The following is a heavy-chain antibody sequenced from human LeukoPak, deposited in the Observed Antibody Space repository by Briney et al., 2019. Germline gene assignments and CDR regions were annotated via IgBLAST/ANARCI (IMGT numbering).Heavy chain of an antibody. V-gene: IGHV3-11*01. CDR1: GFTFSDYY. J-gene: IGHJ4*02. D-gene: IGHD4-17*01. CDR3: AKDPRLDYGGDY. Sequence: GGSLRLSCAASGFTFSDYYMSWIRQAPGKGLEWVSYISSSGSTIYYADSVKGRFTISRDNSKNTLYLQMNSLRAEDTAVYYCAKDPRLDYGGDYWGQGTLVTVSS. CDR2: ISSSGSTI.